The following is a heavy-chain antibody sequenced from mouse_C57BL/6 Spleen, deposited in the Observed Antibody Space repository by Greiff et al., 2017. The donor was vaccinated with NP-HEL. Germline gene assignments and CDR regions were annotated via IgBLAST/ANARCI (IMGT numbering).Heavy chain of an antibody. D-gene: IGHD1-1*01. J-gene: IGHJ4*01. CDR3: ARVRITTVVERDYAMDY. V-gene: IGHV1-9*01. CDR1: GYTFTGYW. Sequence: LQESGAELMKPGASVKLSCKATGYTFTGYWIEWVKQRPGHGLEWIGEILPGSGSTNYNEKFKGKATFTADTSSNTAYMQLSSLTTEDSAIYYCARVRITTVVERDYAMDYWGQGTSVTVSS. CDR2: ILPGSGST.